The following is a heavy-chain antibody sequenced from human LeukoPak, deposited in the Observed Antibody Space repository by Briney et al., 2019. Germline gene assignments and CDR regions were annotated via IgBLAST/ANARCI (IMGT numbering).Heavy chain of an antibody. D-gene: IGHD1-26*01. Sequence: GGSLRLSCAASGFTFSSYSMNWVRQAPWTGLEWVPYISSSSTSIYYADSVKGRFTISRDNAKNSLSLQMNSLRAEDTAVYYCARDAGTFNYWGQGTLVTVSS. V-gene: IGHV3-48*01. CDR2: ISSSSTSI. J-gene: IGHJ4*02. CDR3: ARDAGTFNY. CDR1: GFTFSSYS.